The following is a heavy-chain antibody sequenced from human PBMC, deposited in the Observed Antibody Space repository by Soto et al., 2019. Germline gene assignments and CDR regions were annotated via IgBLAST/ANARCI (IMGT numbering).Heavy chain of an antibody. D-gene: IGHD3-16*01. Sequence: QVQLVQSGAEVKKPGSSVKVSCKASGGTFSSYTISWVRQAPGQGLEWMGRIIPILGIANYTQKFQGRVTCTADKSTSTAYMELSSLRSEDTAVYYCARDRYDGGENYWGQGTLVTVSS. CDR2: IIPILGIA. V-gene: IGHV1-69*08. CDR1: GGTFSSYT. CDR3: ARDRYDGGENY. J-gene: IGHJ4*02.